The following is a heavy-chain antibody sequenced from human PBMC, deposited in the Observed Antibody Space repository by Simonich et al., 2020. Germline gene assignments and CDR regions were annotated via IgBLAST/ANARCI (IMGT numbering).Heavy chain of an antibody. J-gene: IGHJ6*02. CDR3: ARWIAVAGTGAYGMDV. CDR1: GFTFSSYS. V-gene: IGHV3-21*01. D-gene: IGHD6-19*01. CDR2: ISSRSSNI. Sequence: EVQLVESGGGLVKPGGSLRLSCAASGFTFSSYSMNWVRQAPGKGLEWVSSISSRSSNIYYADSGKGRFTTSRDNAKNSRYLKMNSLRAEDTAVYYCARWIAVAGTGAYGMDVWGQGTTVTVSS.